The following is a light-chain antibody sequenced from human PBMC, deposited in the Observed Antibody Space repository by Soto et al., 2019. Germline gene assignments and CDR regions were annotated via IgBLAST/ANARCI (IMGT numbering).Light chain of an antibody. CDR1: NSDVGDYNY. V-gene: IGLV2-11*01. J-gene: IGLJ1*01. CDR2: DVS. Sequence: QSALTQPRSVSGSPGQSVTISCTGTNSDVGDYNYVSWYQQHPGKAPKLMIYDVSKRPSGVPDRFSGSKSGNTASLTISGLQAEDEADYYCCSCACTYYVFGTGTKVTVL. CDR3: CSCACTYYV.